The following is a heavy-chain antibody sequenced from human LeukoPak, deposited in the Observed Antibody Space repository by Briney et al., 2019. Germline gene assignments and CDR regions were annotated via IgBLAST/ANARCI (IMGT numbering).Heavy chain of an antibody. D-gene: IGHD4-23*01. J-gene: IGHJ6*03. CDR2: ISSNGGST. V-gene: IGHV3-64*01. Sequence: GGSLRLSCAASGFTFSSYAMHWVRQAPGKGLEYVSAISSNGGSTYYANSVKGRFTISRDNSKNTLYLQMGSLRAEDMAVYYCARETTVELDGYYYYYMDVWGKGTTVTVSS. CDR1: GFTFSSYA. CDR3: ARETTVELDGYYYYYMDV.